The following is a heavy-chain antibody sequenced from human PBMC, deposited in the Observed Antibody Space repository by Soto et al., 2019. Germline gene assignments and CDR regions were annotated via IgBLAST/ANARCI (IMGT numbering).Heavy chain of an antibody. J-gene: IGHJ5*02. D-gene: IGHD5-18*01. V-gene: IGHV1-69*06. CDR1: GGTFNSYG. Sequence: ASVKVSCKASGGTFNSYGISWVRQAPGQGLDWMGVIIPLYGTVNYAQKFQGRVSITADKSTSTAYMDLSSLRIDDSAIYSCAREGDSHAFRGFDLWGQGTPVTVSS. CDR2: IIPLYGTV. CDR3: AREGDSHAFRGFDL.